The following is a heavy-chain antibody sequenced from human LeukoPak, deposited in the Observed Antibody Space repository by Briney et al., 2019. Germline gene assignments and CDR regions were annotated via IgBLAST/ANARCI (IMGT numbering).Heavy chain of an antibody. CDR3: AREMDDILTGYGLDY. CDR2: ISSTGSYI. V-gene: IGHV3-21*01. CDR1: GFTFSSYS. J-gene: IGHJ4*02. D-gene: IGHD3-9*01. Sequence: GGSLRLSCAASGFTFSSYSMNWVRQAPGKGLEWVSSISSTGSYIFYADSVKGRFTISRDNAKNSLYLQMNSLRAEDTAVYYCAREMDDILTGYGLDYWGQGTLVTVSS.